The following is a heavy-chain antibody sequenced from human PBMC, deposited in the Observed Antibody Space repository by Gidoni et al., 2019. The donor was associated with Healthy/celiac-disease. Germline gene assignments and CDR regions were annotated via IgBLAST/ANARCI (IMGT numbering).Heavy chain of an antibody. CDR2: IIPILGIA. Sequence: QVQLVQSGAEVKKPGSPVRVSCKASGGTFGSYAISWVRQAPGQGLEGMGRIIPILGIANYAQKFQGRVTITADKSTSTAYMELSSLRSEDTAVYYCARVGYCSSTSCSPLWFDPWGQGTLVTVSS. J-gene: IGHJ5*02. V-gene: IGHV1-69*04. CDR1: GGTFGSYA. D-gene: IGHD2-2*01. CDR3: ARVGYCSSTSCSPLWFDP.